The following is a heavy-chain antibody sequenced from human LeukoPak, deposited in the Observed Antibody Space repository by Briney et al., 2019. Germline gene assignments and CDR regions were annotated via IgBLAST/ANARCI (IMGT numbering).Heavy chain of an antibody. V-gene: IGHV1-2*02. CDR3: ASSDYYDSSGPDY. Sequence: GASVTVSCKASGYTFTGYYMHWVRQAPGQGLEWMGWINPNSGGTNYAQKFQGRVTMTRDTSISTAYMELSRLRSDDTAVYYCASSDYYDSSGPDYWGQGTLVTVSS. J-gene: IGHJ4*02. CDR2: INPNSGGT. D-gene: IGHD3-22*01. CDR1: GYTFTGYY.